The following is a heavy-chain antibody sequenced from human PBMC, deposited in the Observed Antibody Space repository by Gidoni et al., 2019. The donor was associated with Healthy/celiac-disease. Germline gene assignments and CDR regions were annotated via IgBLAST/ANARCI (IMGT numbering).Heavy chain of an antibody. J-gene: IGHJ4*02. CDR3: ANWPHDYVGSLSYFDY. CDR1: GFTCSSYA. D-gene: IGHD4-17*01. V-gene: IGHV3-23*01. Sequence: EVQLLESGGGLVQPGGSLRLSCAAYGFTCSSYAMCWVRQAPGKGLEWGWAISGSGGSTYYADSVKGRFTISRDNSKNTLYLQMNSLRAEDTAVYYCANWPHDYVGSLSYFDYWGQGTLVTVSS. CDR2: ISGSGGST.